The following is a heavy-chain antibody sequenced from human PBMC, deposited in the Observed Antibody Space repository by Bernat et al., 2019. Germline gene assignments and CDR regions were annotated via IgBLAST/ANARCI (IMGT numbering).Heavy chain of an antibody. CDR1: GFTFSSYA. D-gene: IGHD6-19*01. CDR2: ISYDGSNK. V-gene: IGHV3-30-3*01. CDR3: ARSIAVAGTLVPNYYYGMDV. Sequence: QVQLVESGGGVVQPGRSLRLSCAASGFTFSSYAMHWVRQAPGKGLEWVAVISYDGSNKYYADSVKGRFTISRDNSKNTLYLQMNSLRAEDTAVYYCARSIAVAGTLVPNYYYGMDVWGQGTTVTVSS. J-gene: IGHJ6*02.